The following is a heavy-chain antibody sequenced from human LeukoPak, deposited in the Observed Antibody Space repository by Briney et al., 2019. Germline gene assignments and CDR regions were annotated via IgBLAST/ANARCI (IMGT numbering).Heavy chain of an antibody. CDR3: ARDNPYDWGYFDY. CDR1: GGSISSGGYY. J-gene: IGHJ4*02. Sequence: SETLSLTCNVSGGSISSGGYYWTWIRQPPGKGLEWIGYIHYTGSTNYNPSLKSRVTISVDTSKNQFSLKLSSVTAADTAVYYCARDNPYDWGYFDYWGQGTLVTVSS. D-gene: IGHD7-27*01. CDR2: IHYTGST. V-gene: IGHV4-61*08.